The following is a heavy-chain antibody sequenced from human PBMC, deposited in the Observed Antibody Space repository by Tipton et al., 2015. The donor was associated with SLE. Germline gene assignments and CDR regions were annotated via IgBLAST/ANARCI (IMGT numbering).Heavy chain of an antibody. Sequence: TLSLTCTVSGGSIRTGGYYWSWIRQLPGKGLEWIGYIYYTGTTYYNPSLRGRLTISVDTSRNQFSLKLTSVTAADTAVYYCARDSCGGDCSILDHWGRGTLVTVSS. J-gene: IGHJ4*01. CDR3: ARDSCGGDCSILDH. V-gene: IGHV4-31*03. CDR1: GGSIRTGGYY. D-gene: IGHD2-21*01. CDR2: IYYTGTT.